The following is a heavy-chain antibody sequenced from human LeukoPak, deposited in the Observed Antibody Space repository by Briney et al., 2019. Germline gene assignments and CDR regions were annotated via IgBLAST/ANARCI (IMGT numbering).Heavy chain of an antibody. V-gene: IGHV3-66*01. D-gene: IGHD4-17*01. Sequence: PGGSLRLSCAASGFSFSSSAFTWVRQAPGKGLEWVSVIYSGGSTYYADSVKGRFTISRDNSKNTLYLQMNSLRAEDTAVYYCARIDYGDYLPGDYWGQGTLVTVSS. CDR3: ARIDYGDYLPGDY. J-gene: IGHJ4*02. CDR2: IYSGGST. CDR1: GFSFSSSA.